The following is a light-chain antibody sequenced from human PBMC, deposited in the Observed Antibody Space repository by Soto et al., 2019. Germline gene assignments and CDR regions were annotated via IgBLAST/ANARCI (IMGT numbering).Light chain of an antibody. CDR1: QSVSNN. CDR2: GAS. J-gene: IGKJ3*01. CDR3: QQYSSWPFT. V-gene: IGKV3-15*01. Sequence: EIVLTQSPATLSVFPGEKATLSCGASQSVSNNLAWYHQKPGQAPRPLIYGASTRATGVPARFSGCGSGTEFTLTISSLQSEDSAIYYCQQYSSWPFTFGPGTKVAIE.